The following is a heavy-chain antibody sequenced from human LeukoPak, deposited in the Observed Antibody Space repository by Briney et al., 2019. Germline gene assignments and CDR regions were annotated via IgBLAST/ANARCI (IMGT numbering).Heavy chain of an antibody. D-gene: IGHD6-25*01. CDR3: VRGSGREWFDA. CDR2: INQDGSDR. CDR1: GFTFSTYW. Sequence: PGGSPRPSCAASGFTFSTYWMSWVRQAPGAGLELVANINQDGSDRNYVDSVKGRFTISRDNAKNSLYLQMNSLRAEDTAVYYCVRGSGREWFDAWGQGTLVTVSS. V-gene: IGHV3-7*01. J-gene: IGHJ5*02.